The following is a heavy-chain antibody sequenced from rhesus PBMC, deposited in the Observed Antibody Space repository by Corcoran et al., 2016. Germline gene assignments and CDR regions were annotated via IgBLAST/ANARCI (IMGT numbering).Heavy chain of an antibody. Sequence: EVQLVQSGAEVKRPGESLKISCKTSGYSFTSYWISLVRQMPGKGLEWMGAIDPSASDPSYCPSFQSQVTISADKSISTAYLQWSSLKASDTATYYCAKESIAAAAYYYGLDSWGQGVVVTVSS. CDR1: GYSFTSYW. CDR3: AKESIAAAAYYYGLDS. J-gene: IGHJ6*01. CDR2: IDPSASDP. V-gene: IGHV5-2*01. D-gene: IGHD6-25*01.